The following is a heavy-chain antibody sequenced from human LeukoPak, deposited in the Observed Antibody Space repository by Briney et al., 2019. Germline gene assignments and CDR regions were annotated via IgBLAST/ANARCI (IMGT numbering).Heavy chain of an antibody. V-gene: IGHV3-23*01. CDR2: ISGGDGDT. CDR1: GFTFSSYA. D-gene: IGHD1-1*01. CDR3: AKSSQLAHFDY. J-gene: IGHJ4*02. Sequence: GGSLRLSCAASGFTFSSYAMTWVRQAPGKGLEWVSAISGGDGDTYYADSVKGRFTISRDNSKNTLYLQMNSLRAEDTAVYYCAKSSQLAHFDYWGQGTLVTVSS.